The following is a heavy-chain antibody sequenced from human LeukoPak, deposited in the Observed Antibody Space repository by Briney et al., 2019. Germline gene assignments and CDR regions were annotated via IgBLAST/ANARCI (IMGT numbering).Heavy chain of an antibody. D-gene: IGHD4-17*01. Sequence: TLSLTCAVSGGSISRGSYYWCWTRQPAGKGLECIGRIHSSGSTTYNPSLKSRVSISADTSKNQFSLKLTSVTAADTAVYYFARDCDYGDYEYWGQGTLVTVSS. J-gene: IGHJ4*02. CDR1: GGSISRGSYY. CDR3: ARDCDYGDYEY. V-gene: IGHV4-61*02. CDR2: IHSSGST.